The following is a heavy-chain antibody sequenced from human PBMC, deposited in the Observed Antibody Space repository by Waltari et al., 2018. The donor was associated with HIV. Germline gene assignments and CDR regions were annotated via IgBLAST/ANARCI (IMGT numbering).Heavy chain of an antibody. CDR1: GYPFSSFG. CDR2: ISAYSGNT. CDR3: ARVRGYCSGGSCYPDY. V-gene: IGHV1-18*01. Sequence: QVHLVQSGPEVKKPGASVKVSCEASGYPFSSFGITWVRQAPGQGLEWMGWISAYSGNTNYAQRLQGRVTMTTDTSTSTAYMELRSLRSDDTAVYFCARVRGYCSGGSCYPDYWGQGTLVTVSS. D-gene: IGHD2-15*01. J-gene: IGHJ4*02.